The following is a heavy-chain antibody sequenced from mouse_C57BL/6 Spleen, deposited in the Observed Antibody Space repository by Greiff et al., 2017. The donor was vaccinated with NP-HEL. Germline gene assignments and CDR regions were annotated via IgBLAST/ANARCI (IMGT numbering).Heavy chain of an antibody. D-gene: IGHD2-9*01. V-gene: IGHV1-82*01. CDR3: AISLLRFYAMDY. J-gene: IGHJ4*01. CDR2: IYPGDGDT. CDR1: GYAFSSSW. Sequence: QVQLQQSGPELVKPGASVKISCKASGYAFSSSWMNWVKQRPGKGLEWIGRIYPGDGDTNYNGKFKGKATLTADKSSSTAYMQLSSLTSEDSAVYFCAISLLRFYAMDYWGQGTSVTVSS.